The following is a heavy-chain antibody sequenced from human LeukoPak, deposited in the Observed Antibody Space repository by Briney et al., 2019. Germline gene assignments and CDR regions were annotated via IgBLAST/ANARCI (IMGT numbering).Heavy chain of an antibody. CDR2: ISGSGGST. D-gene: IGHD3-10*01. Sequence: GGSLRLSCAASGFTVSSNYMSWVRQAPGKGLEWVSAISGSGGSTYYADSVKGRFAISRDNSKNTLYLQMNSLRAEDTAVYYCAKRGLGAYYYGSGSSPPRINAFDIWGQGTMVTVSS. CDR1: GFTVSSNY. CDR3: AKRGLGAYYYGSGSSPPRINAFDI. V-gene: IGHV3-23*01. J-gene: IGHJ3*02.